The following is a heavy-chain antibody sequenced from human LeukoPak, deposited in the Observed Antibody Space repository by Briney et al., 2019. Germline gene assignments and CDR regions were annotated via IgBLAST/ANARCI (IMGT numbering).Heavy chain of an antibody. D-gene: IGHD4-23*01. CDR1: GYTFTGYY. CDR2: IIPIFGTA. V-gene: IGHV1-69*13. Sequence: SVTVSCKASGYTFTGYYMHWVRQAPGQGLEWMGGIIPIFGTANYAQKFQGRVTITADESTSTAYMELSSLRSEDTAVYYCARTGSYGGNADWYFDLWGRGTLVTVSA. CDR3: ARTGSYGGNADWYFDL. J-gene: IGHJ2*01.